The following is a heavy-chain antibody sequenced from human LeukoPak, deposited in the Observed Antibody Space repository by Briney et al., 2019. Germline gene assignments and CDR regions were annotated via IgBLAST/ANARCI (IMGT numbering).Heavy chain of an antibody. J-gene: IGHJ4*02. D-gene: IGHD3-10*01. CDR3: ARAITIAYYYGSGSHTYYFDY. CDR1: GGSISSGGYY. Sequence: SQTLSLTCTVSGGSISSGGYYWSWIRQHPGKGLEWIGYIYYSGSTYYNPSLKSRVTISVDTSKNQFSLKLSSVTAADTAVYYCARAITIAYYYGSGSHTYYFDYWGQGTLVTVSS. V-gene: IGHV4-31*03. CDR2: IYYSGST.